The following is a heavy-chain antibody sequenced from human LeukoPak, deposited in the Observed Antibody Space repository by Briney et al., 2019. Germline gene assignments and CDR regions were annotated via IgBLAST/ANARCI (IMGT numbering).Heavy chain of an antibody. CDR1: GYSISRGNY. J-gene: IGHJ5*02. CDR2: IYHSGST. Sequence: PSETLSLTCAVSGYSISRGNYWGWIRQPPGKGLEWIGSIYHSGSTYYNPSLKSRVTISVDTSKNQIPLKLSSVTAADTAVYYWARQGSGHGIWFDPWGQGTLVSVSS. CDR3: ARQGSGHGIWFDP. V-gene: IGHV4-38-2*01. D-gene: IGHD1-26*01.